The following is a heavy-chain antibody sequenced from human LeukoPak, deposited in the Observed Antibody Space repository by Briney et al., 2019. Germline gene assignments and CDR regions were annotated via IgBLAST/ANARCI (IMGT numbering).Heavy chain of an antibody. J-gene: IGHJ4*02. CDR1: GGTFSSYA. V-gene: IGHV1-69*05. CDR3: ARVDYDSSGYYYEGY. Sequence: ASVKVSCKASGGTFSSYAISWVRQAPGQGLEWMERIIPIFGTANYAQKFQGRVTITTDESTSTAYMELSSLRSEDTAVYYCARVDYDSSGYYYEGYWGQGTLVTVSS. CDR2: IIPIFGTA. D-gene: IGHD3-22*01.